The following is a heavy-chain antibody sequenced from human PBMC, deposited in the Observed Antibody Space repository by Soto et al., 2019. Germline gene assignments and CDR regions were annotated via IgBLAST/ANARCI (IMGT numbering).Heavy chain of an antibody. D-gene: IGHD3-3*01. CDR2: IHHSGST. CDR3: ARGVDSWSGYLF. CDR1: GGSFDGCY. V-gene: IGHV4-34*01. Sequence: SETLSLTCALYGGSFDGCYWSWIRQSPGKGLEWIGEIHHSGSTKYNPSLKSRVSLSVDTSTKQFSLKMTSMTAADRGVYYCARGVDSWSGYLFWGQGTPVTVSS. J-gene: IGHJ4*02.